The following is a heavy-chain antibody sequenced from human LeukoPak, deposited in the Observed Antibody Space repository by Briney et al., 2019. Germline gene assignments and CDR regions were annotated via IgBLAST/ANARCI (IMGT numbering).Heavy chain of an antibody. J-gene: IGHJ5*02. Sequence: ASETLSLTCTVSGGSISSSSYYWGWIRQPPGKGLEWIGMIYYSGSTYYNPSLKSRVTISVDTSKNQFSLKLCSVTAADTAVYYCATFNRDSNWFDPWGQGTLVTVSS. CDR1: GGSISSSSYY. D-gene: IGHD3/OR15-3a*01. CDR3: ATFNRDSNWFDP. V-gene: IGHV4-39*07. CDR2: IYYSGST.